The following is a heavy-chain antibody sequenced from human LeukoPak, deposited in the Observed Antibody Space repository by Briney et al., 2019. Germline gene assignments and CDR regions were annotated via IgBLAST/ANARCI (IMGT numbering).Heavy chain of an antibody. CDR3: ARPTEGLRYFDWPIAPGV. D-gene: IGHD3-9*01. J-gene: IGHJ4*02. Sequence: PGGSLRLSCAASGFTFSSYEMNWVRQAPGKGLEWVSYISSSGSTIYYADSVKGRFTISRDNAKNSLYLQMNSLRAEDTAVYYCARPTEGLRYFDWPIAPGVWGQGTLVTVSS. V-gene: IGHV3-48*03. CDR2: ISSSGSTI. CDR1: GFTFSSYE.